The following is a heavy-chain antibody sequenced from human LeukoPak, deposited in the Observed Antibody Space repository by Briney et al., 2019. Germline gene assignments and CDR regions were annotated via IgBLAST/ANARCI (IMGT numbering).Heavy chain of an antibody. D-gene: IGHD2-2*01. Sequence: ASVKVSCKASGYTFTGYYMHWVRQAPGQGFEWMGWINPNSGGTNYAQKFQGRVTMTRDTSISTAYMELSRLRSDDTAVYYCARSRSRDCSSTSCYSYGLEYWGQGTLVTVSS. J-gene: IGHJ4*02. CDR3: ARSRSRDCSSTSCYSYGLEY. V-gene: IGHV1-2*02. CDR2: INPNSGGT. CDR1: GYTFTGYY.